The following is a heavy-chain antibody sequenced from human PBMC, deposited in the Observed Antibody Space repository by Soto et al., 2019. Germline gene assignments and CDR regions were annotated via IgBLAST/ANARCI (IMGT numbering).Heavy chain of an antibody. Sequence: QVQLVESGGGVVQPGRSLRLSCAASGFTFSSYGMHWVRQAPGKGLEWVAVIWYDGSNKYYADSVKGRFTISRDNSKNTLYLQMNSLRAEDTAVYYCASAPLCGGDCGGFDYWGQGTLVTVSS. J-gene: IGHJ4*02. D-gene: IGHD2-21*02. V-gene: IGHV3-33*01. CDR2: IWYDGSNK. CDR1: GFTFSSYG. CDR3: ASAPLCGGDCGGFDY.